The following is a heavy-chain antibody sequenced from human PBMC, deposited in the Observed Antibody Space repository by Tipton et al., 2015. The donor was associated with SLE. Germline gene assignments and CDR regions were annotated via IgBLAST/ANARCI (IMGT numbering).Heavy chain of an antibody. V-gene: IGHV3-23*01. D-gene: IGHD6-13*01. Sequence: SLRLSCAASGFTFSSYAMSWVRQAPGKGLEWVSAISAGGRTYYADAVKGRFTISRDNSKNTLYLQMNSLRAEDTAIYYCAKGRPIASASMVQETDFDYWGQGTLVIVSS. J-gene: IGHJ4*02. CDR2: ISAGGRT. CDR3: AKGRPIASASMVQETDFDY. CDR1: GFTFSSYA.